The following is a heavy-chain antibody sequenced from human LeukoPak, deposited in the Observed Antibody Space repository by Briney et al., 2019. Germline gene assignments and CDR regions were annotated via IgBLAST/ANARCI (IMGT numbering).Heavy chain of an antibody. CDR2: IYYSGTT. CDR1: GGSISTNTYY. D-gene: IGHD3-3*01. V-gene: IGHV4-39*01. J-gene: IGHJ3*02. Sequence: SETLSLTCTVSGGSISTNTYYWGWIRQPPGKGLEWIGSIYYSGTTYYNPSLKSRVTISVDTSKNQFSLKLSSVTAADTAVYYCARRLLRWAFDIWGQGTMVTVSS. CDR3: ARRLLRWAFDI.